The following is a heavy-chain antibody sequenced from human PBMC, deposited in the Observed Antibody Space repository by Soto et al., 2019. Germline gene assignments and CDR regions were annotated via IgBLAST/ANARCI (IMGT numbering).Heavy chain of an antibody. CDR3: AKNRRTYDAFDI. Sequence: EVQLVESGGGLVQSGRSLRLSCAASGFTFDDYAMHWVRQAPGKGLEWVSGINWNSGSIGYADSVKGRFTISRDNANKSLYMQMNSLRAEDTALYYCAKNRRTYDAFDIWGQGTMVTVSS. CDR2: INWNSGSI. V-gene: IGHV3-9*01. CDR1: GFTFDDYA. J-gene: IGHJ3*02.